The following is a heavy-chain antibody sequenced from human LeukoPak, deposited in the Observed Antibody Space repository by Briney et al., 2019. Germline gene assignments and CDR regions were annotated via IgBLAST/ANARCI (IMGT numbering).Heavy chain of an antibody. Sequence: GASVKVSSKHSVYSLLAAVISGGGQAPGQGLEWMGWINPYNGNTNYAQNLRGRVTLTTDTSTSTAYMELTSLRSANAAVYYCARAANSVSYSRWFDPWGQGSLVTVSSGMDVWGQGTTVTVSS. J-gene: IGHJ6*02. CDR3: ARAANSVSYSRWFDPWGQGSLVTVSSGMDV. V-gene: IGHV1-18*01. CDR2: INPYNGNT. D-gene: IGHD1-26*01. CDR1: VYSLLAAV.